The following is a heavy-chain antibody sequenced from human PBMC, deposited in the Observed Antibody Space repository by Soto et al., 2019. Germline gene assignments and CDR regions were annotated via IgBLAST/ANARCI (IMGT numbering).Heavy chain of an antibody. D-gene: IGHD6-13*01. V-gene: IGHV1-8*01. Sequence: QVQLVQSGAEVKKSGASVKVSCKASGYTFTSYDINWVRQATGQGLEWMGWMNPNSGNTGYAQKFQGRVTMTRNTSISTAYMELSSLRYEDTAVYYCARERSAAGNYYDYWGQGTLVTVSS. CDR1: GYTFTSYD. J-gene: IGHJ4*02. CDR3: ARERSAAGNYYDY. CDR2: MNPNSGNT.